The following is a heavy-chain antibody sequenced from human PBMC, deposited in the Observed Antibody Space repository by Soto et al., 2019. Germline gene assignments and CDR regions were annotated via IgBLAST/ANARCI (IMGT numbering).Heavy chain of an antibody. Sequence: ASVKVSCKASGYTFTSYGISWVRQAPGQGLEWMGWISAYNGNTNYAQKLQGRVTMTTDTSTSTAYMELRSLRSDDTAVYYCARDQGPEMQLVFDYWGQGTLVTVSS. V-gene: IGHV1-18*01. CDR3: ARDQGPEMQLVFDY. J-gene: IGHJ4*02. D-gene: IGHD6-6*01. CDR1: GYTFTSYG. CDR2: ISAYNGNT.